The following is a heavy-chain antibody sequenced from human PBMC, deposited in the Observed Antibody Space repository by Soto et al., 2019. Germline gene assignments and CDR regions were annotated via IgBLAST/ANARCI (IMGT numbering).Heavy chain of an antibody. CDR3: ASGYSRYFDY. J-gene: IGHJ4*02. Sequence: PSETLSLTCSVSGGSISSSSYYWGWIRQPPGKGLEWIGSIYYSGNTYYNPSLKSRVTISVDTSKNQFSLKLSSVTAADTAVYYCASGYSRYFDYWGQGTLVTVSS. V-gene: IGHV4-39*01. CDR2: IYYSGNT. D-gene: IGHD6-13*01. CDR1: GGSISSSSYY.